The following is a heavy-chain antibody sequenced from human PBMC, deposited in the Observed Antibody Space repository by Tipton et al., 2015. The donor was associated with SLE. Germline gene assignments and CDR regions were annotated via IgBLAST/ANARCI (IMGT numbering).Heavy chain of an antibody. Sequence: QLVQSGAEVKKPVASVKVSCKASGYTITRYYMHWVRQAPGQGLEWMGWISAYNGNTDYAQKLQGRVTMTTDTSTNTAYMELRSLRSEDTAVYYCAIAVAGTLFFDYWGQGALVTVSS. CDR1: GYTITRYY. CDR3: AIAVAGTLFFDY. D-gene: IGHD6-19*01. J-gene: IGHJ4*02. V-gene: IGHV1-18*04. CDR2: ISAYNGNT.